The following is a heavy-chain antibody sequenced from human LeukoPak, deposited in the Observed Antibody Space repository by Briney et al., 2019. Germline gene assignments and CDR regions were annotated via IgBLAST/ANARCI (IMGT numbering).Heavy chain of an antibody. V-gene: IGHV3-53*01. Sequence: GGSRRLSCAASGFTFSGNYMSWVRQAPGKGLEWVSVIYSGGSTYYEDSVKGRFTISRDNSKNTLYLQMNSLRAEDTAVYYCARGYPAMVSAPDYWGQGTLVTVSS. J-gene: IGHJ4*02. D-gene: IGHD5-18*01. CDR3: ARGYPAMVSAPDY. CDR1: GFTFSGNY. CDR2: IYSGGST.